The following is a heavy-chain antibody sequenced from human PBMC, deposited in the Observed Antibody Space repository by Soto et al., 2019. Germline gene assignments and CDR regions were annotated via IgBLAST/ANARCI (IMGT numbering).Heavy chain of an antibody. V-gene: IGHV1-69*13. CDR2: IIPIFGTA. Sequence: GASVKVSCKASGGTFSSYAISWVRQAPGQGLEWMGGIIPIFGTANYAQKFQGRVTITADESTSTAFMELSSLRSEDTAVYYCARSSSSQNRAFDIWGQGTMVTVSS. CDR3: ARSSSSQNRAFDI. D-gene: IGHD6-13*01. CDR1: GGTFSSYA. J-gene: IGHJ3*02.